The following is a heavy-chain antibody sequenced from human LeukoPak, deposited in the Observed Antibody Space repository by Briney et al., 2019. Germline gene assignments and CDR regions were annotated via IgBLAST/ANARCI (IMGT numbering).Heavy chain of an antibody. D-gene: IGHD2-2*01. CDR2: IYPGDSET. CDR1: GYIFTNHW. V-gene: IGHV5-51*01. CDR3: VRRPYSSTWSNWFDP. J-gene: IGHJ5*02. Sequence: GESLRISCKGSGYIFTNHWIGWVRHVPGKGLEWMGIIYPGDSETKYSPSFQGQVTISADKSINTACLQWSRLKASDSGMYYCVRRPYSSTWSNWFDPWGQGTLVTVSS.